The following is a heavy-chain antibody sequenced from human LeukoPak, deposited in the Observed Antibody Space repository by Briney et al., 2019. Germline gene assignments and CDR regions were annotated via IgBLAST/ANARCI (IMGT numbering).Heavy chain of an antibody. CDR3: ARHSSGWFPSWFVP. CDR1: GGSISSSSYY. D-gene: IGHD6-19*01. J-gene: IGHJ5*02. Sequence: SETLSLTCTVSGGSISSSSYYWGWIRQPPGKGQEWIGSIYYSGSTYYNPSLKSRVTISVDTSKNQFSLKLSSVTAADTAVYYCARHSSGWFPSWFVPWGQGTLVTVSS. CDR2: IYYSGST. V-gene: IGHV4-39*01.